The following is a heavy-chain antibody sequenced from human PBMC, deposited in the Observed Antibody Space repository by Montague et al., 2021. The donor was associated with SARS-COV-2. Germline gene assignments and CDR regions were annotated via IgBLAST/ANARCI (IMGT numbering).Heavy chain of an antibody. CDR2: ITDNGST. CDR3: ARGRVEITMMAVVFTGGSYYFDY. J-gene: IGHJ4*02. Sequence: SETLSLTCAVYGGSFSGYDWTWIRQSPGKGLEWIGEITDNGSTKYNPSLKSRVTVSSDTSKNQFSLKLKSVTAADTAVYYCARGRVEITMMAVVFTGGSYYFDYWGRGTLVIVSS. CDR1: GGSFSGYD. D-gene: IGHD3-22*01. V-gene: IGHV4-34*01.